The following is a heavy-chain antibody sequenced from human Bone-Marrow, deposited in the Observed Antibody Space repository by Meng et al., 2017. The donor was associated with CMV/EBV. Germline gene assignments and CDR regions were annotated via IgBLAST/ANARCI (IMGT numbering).Heavy chain of an antibody. Sequence: GESLKISCAASGFTFRSYTIQWVRQAPGKGLEWVAAISSDGSKTHYADSVKGRFTISRDNSKNTLYLQMNSLRAEDTAVFFCARIRSYFGSGFYSHDAFDIWGQGTMVTVSS. V-gene: IGHV3-30-3*01. J-gene: IGHJ3*02. D-gene: IGHD3-10*01. CDR2: ISSDGSKT. CDR1: GFTFRSYT. CDR3: ARIRSYFGSGFYSHDAFDI.